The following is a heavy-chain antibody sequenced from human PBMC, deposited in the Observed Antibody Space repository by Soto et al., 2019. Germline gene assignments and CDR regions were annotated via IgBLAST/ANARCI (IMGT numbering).Heavy chain of an antibody. D-gene: IGHD2-8*02. CDR3: AKSHRFCTGGSCGAFDT. CDR1: AFSFSSYG. V-gene: IGHV3-23*01. Sequence: EVQLLESGGGLVQPGGSLRLSCAASAFSFSSYGMSWVRQAPGKGLEWVSHITGRGDSTDYADSVKGRFTISRDNSKNRLFLQMNSLRVEDTAIYFCAKSHRFCTGGSCGAFDTWGHGTMVT. J-gene: IGHJ3*02. CDR2: ITGRGDST.